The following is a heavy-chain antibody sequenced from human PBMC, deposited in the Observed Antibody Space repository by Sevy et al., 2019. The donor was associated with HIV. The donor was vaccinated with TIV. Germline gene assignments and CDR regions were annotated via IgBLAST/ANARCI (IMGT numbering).Heavy chain of an antibody. CDR2: ISSSSSTI. J-gene: IGHJ3*02. Sequence: GGSLRLSCAASGFTFSSYSMNWVRQAPGKGLEWVSYISSSSSTIYYADSVKGRFTISRDNAKNSLYLQMNSLRDEDTAVYYCARDLGCSGGSCYPDAFDIWGQGTMVTVSS. D-gene: IGHD2-15*01. V-gene: IGHV3-48*02. CDR3: ARDLGCSGGSCYPDAFDI. CDR1: GFTFSSYS.